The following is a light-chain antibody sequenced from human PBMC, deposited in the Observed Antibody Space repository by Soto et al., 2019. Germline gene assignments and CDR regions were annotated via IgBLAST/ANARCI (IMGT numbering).Light chain of an antibody. CDR2: WAS. J-gene: IGKJ1*01. Sequence: DIVMTQSPDSLAVSLGERATIICKSSQSVLFSSNNKNYLAWYQQKPGQPPKLLIYWASTRESGVPDRFSGSGSGTDFTLTISSLQAEDVAVYYCQQYYGTPLTFGQGTKVEIK. CDR1: QSVLFSSNNKNY. CDR3: QQYYGTPLT. V-gene: IGKV4-1*01.